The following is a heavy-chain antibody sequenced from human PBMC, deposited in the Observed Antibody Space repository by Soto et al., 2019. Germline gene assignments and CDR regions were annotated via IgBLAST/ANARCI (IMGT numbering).Heavy chain of an antibody. V-gene: IGHV3-64D*06. CDR1: GFTFSSYA. CDR2: ISSNGGST. J-gene: IGHJ5*02. D-gene: IGHD3-22*01. CDR3: VKDRSDYYDSSGYYYWFDP. Sequence: GSLRLSCSASGFTFSSYAMHWVRQAPGKGLEYVSAISSNGGSTYYADSVKGRFTISRDNSKNTLYLQMSSLRAEDTAVYYCVKDRSDYYDSSGYYYWFDPWGQGTLVTVSS.